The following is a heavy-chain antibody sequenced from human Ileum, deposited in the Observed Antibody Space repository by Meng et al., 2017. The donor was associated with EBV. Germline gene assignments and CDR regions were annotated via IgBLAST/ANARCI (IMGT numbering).Heavy chain of an antibody. CDR3: ARHHHSPTFDY. Sequence: LPVEGAGPRLVKPAGPLSLTCPFSGGFISSSSYYWAWIRQPPGEGLEWIGSVVYSGTTYYTSSLKSRVSISVDTSKNQFSLKLSSVTAADTAVYYCARHHHSPTFDYWGQGTLVTVSS. J-gene: IGHJ4*02. V-gene: IGHV4-39*01. CDR1: GGFISSSSYY. CDR2: VVYSGTT. D-gene: IGHD1-14*01.